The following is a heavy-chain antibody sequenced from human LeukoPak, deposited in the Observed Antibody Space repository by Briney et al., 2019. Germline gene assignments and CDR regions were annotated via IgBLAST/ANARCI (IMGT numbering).Heavy chain of an antibody. CDR3: AKDPYDSSGYYFPGAFDI. CDR2: ISYDGSNK. Sequence: GGSLRLSCVASGFTFSSYGMHWVRQAPGKGLEWVAVISYDGSNKYYADSVKGRFTISRDNSKNTLYLQMNSLRAEDTAVYYCAKDPYDSSGYYFPGAFDIWGQGTMVTVSS. V-gene: IGHV3-30*18. CDR1: GFTFSSYG. J-gene: IGHJ3*02. D-gene: IGHD3-22*01.